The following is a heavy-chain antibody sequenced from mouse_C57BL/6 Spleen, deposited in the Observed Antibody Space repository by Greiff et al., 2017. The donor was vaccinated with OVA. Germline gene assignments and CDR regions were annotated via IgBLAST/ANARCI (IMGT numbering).Heavy chain of an antibody. CDR3: ARELGPLFDY. V-gene: IGHV5-4*03. J-gene: IGHJ2*01. CDR1: GFTFSSYA. D-gene: IGHD4-1*01. Sequence: EVKLVESGGGLVKPGGSLKLSCAASGFTFSSYAMSWVRQTPEKRLEWVATISDGGSYTYYPDNVKGRFTISRDNAKNNLYLQMSHLKSEDTAMYYCARELGPLFDYWGQGTTLTVSS. CDR2: ISDGGSYT.